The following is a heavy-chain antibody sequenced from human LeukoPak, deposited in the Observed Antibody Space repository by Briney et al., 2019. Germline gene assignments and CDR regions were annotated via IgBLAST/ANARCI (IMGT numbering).Heavy chain of an antibody. CDR2: IYSGGST. V-gene: IGHV3-66*04. CDR1: GFTVSSNY. CDR3: ARRRVESGSWSYYYYYYYMDV. Sequence: GGSLRLSCAASGFTVSSNYMSWVRQAPGKGLEWVSVIYSGGSTYYADSVKGRFTISRDNSKNTLYLQMNSLRAEDTAVYYCARRRVESGSWSYYYYYYYMDVWGKGTTVTVSS. J-gene: IGHJ6*03. D-gene: IGHD6-13*01.